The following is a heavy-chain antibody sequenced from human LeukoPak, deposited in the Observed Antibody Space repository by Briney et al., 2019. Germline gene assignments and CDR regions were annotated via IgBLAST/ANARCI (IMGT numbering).Heavy chain of an antibody. CDR3: ARGGFIGGYYYYYYMDV. J-gene: IGHJ6*03. CDR1: GFTFDDYG. CDR2: IKWNGGST. V-gene: IGHV3-20*04. D-gene: IGHD3-10*01. Sequence: PGGSLRLSCAASGFTFDDYGMSWVRQAPGKGLEWVSGIKWNGGSTGYADSVKGRFTISRDNAKNSLYLQMNSLRAEDTALYYCARGGFIGGYYYYYYMDVWGKGATVTVSS.